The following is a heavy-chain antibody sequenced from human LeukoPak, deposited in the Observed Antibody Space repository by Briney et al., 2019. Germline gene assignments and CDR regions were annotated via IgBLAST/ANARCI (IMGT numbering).Heavy chain of an antibody. Sequence: GGSLRLSCAASGFTFSSYAMHWVRQAPGKGLEWVAVISYDGSNKYYVDSVKGRFTISRDNSKNTLYLQMNSLRAEDTAVYYCARGILGYCSSTSCPAHFQHWGQGTLVTVSS. CDR1: GFTFSSYA. V-gene: IGHV3-30*04. CDR2: ISYDGSNK. CDR3: ARGILGYCSSTSCPAHFQH. J-gene: IGHJ1*01. D-gene: IGHD2-2*01.